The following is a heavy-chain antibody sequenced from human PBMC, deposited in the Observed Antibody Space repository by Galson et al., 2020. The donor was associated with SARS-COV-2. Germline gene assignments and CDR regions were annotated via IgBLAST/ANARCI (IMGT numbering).Heavy chain of an antibody. CDR1: GGSISSSSYY. CDR3: AGEGLYCSSTSCQTYYYYGMDV. Sequence: SETLSLTRTVSGGSISSSSYYWGWIRQPPGKGLEWIGSIYYSGSTYYNPSLKSRVTISVDTSKNQFSLKLSSVTAADTAVYYCAGEGLYCSSTSCQTYYYYGMDVWGQGTTVTVSS. CDR2: IYYSGST. J-gene: IGHJ6*02. V-gene: IGHV4-39*01. D-gene: IGHD2-2*01.